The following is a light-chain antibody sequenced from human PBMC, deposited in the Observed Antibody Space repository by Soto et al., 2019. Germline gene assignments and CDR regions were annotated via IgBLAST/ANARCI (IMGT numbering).Light chain of an antibody. V-gene: IGLV1-40*01. J-gene: IGLJ2*01. CDR3: QSYDSSLSVVV. CDR1: SSNIGAGYD. Sequence: QAVLTQPPSVSGAPGQRVIISCTESSSNIGAGYDVKWYQQLPGTAPKLLIYGDTNRPSGVPDRFSGSKSGTSASLAITGLQTEDEADYYCQSYDSSLSVVVFGGGTKLTVL. CDR2: GDT.